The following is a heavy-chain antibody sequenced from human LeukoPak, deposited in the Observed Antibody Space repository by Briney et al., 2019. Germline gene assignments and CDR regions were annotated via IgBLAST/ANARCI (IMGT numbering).Heavy chain of an antibody. D-gene: IGHD2-2*01. CDR2: INPNSGAT. V-gene: IGHV1-2*02. CDR1: GYTFTDYY. CDR3: ARDQYCTSTSCYPYFDY. J-gene: IGHJ4*02. Sequence: ASVKASCKASGYTFTDYYMNWVRQAPGQGLEWMGWINPNSGATNYAQKFHGRVTMTRDTSISTAYMELSSLRSDDTAVYYCARDQYCTSTSCYPYFDYWGQGTLVTVSS.